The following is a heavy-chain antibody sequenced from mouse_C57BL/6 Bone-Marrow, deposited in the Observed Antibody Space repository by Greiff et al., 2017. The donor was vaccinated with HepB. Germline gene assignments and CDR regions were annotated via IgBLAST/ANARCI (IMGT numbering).Heavy chain of an antibody. Sequence: VQLQQSGPELVTPGASVKMSCKASGYTFTSYVMHWVKQKPGQGLEWIGYIYPYNDGTKYNEKFKGKATLTSDKSSSTSYMELSSLHSEDSAVYYCARYYYGSSLYWYFDVWGTGTTVTVSS. J-gene: IGHJ1*03. V-gene: IGHV1-14*01. CDR1: GYTFTSYV. CDR2: IYPYNDGT. D-gene: IGHD1-1*01. CDR3: ARYYYGSSLYWYFDV.